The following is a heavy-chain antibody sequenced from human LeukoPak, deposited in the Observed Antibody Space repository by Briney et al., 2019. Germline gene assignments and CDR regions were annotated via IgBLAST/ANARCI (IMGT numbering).Heavy chain of an antibody. Sequence: PGGSLRLSCAASEFTVSSNYMSWVRQAPGKGLEWVSVIYRGDSTYYADSVKGRFTISRDNFKNTLYLQMHSLRAEDTAVYYCARESLGSVDPRGYSTTVSQDVWGKGTTVTIS. D-gene: IGHD4-17*01. CDR2: IYRGDST. CDR3: ARESLGSVDPRGYSTTVSQDV. CDR1: EFTVSSNY. V-gene: IGHV3-53*01. J-gene: IGHJ6*03.